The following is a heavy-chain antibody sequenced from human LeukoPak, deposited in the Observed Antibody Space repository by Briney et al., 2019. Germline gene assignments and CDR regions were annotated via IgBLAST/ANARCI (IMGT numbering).Heavy chain of an antibody. J-gene: IGHJ4*02. Sequence: LSGGSLRLSCAASGFTFDDYAMHWVRQAPGKGLEWVSGISWNSGSIGYADSVKGRFTISRDNAKNSLYLQMNSLRAEDMALYYCAKARGSSWHGDFDYWGQGTLVTVSS. V-gene: IGHV3-9*03. CDR1: GFTFDDYA. CDR3: AKARGSSWHGDFDY. D-gene: IGHD6-13*01. CDR2: ISWNSGSI.